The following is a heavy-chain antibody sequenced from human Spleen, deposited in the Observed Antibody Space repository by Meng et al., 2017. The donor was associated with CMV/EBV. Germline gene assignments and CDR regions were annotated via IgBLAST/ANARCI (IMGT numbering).Heavy chain of an antibody. CDR1: YA. J-gene: IGHJ6*02. D-gene: IGHD2-15*01. V-gene: IGHV1-69*05. CDR3: ARGGNVVEAVAATRGPFFAMDV. Sequence: YAITWVRQAPGQGLEWMGGIIPVFGTAEYAKQFQGRVTITTDESTSTAYMELNSLRSEDTAVYYCARGGNVVEAVAATRGPFFAMDVWGQGTTVTVSS. CDR2: IIPVFGTA.